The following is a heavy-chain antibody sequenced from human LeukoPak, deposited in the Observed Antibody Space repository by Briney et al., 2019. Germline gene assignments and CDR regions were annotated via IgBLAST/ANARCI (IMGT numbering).Heavy chain of an antibody. J-gene: IGHJ3*02. V-gene: IGHV4-30-4*08. CDR3: ARALWFGDLGDAFDI. D-gene: IGHD3-10*01. CDR1: GGSISSSSYY. CDR2: IYYSGST. Sequence: SETLSLTCTVSGGSISSSSYYWGWIRQPPGKGLEWIGYIYYSGSTYYNPSLKSRVTISVDTSKNQFSLKLSSVTAADTAVYYCARALWFGDLGDAFDIWGQGTMVTVSS.